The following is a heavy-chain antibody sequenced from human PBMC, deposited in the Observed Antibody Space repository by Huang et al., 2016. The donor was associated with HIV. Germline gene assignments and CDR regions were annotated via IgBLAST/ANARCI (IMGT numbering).Heavy chain of an antibody. CDR1: GYSFTRRW. CDR2: IYPGDSDF. D-gene: IGHD2-21*02. V-gene: IGHV5-51*03. CDR3: ARPPTYSDDGGYYIDAFGV. Sequence: EVQLVQSGAEMKRPGESLKISCKVSGYSFTRRWIGWVRQMPGRGPEWMGSIYPGDSDFKYSPTFQGQVTISADNSISTAYLQWKSLKVSDTAMYFCARPPTYSDDGGYYIDAFGVWGRGTMVTVS. J-gene: IGHJ3*01.